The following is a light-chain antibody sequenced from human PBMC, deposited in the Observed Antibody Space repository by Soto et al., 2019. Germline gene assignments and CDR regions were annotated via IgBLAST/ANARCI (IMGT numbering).Light chain of an antibody. CDR3: QQYNYWPLT. V-gene: IGKV3-15*01. J-gene: IGKJ4*01. CDR1: QSVSIY. Sequence: EIVMTQSPATLSVSPGERVTLSCRASQSVSIYLAWYQQRPGQAPMPLIYCASTSATGIPARFSASGSGTDFTLTINSLQSEDFAVYYCQQYNYWPLTFGGGNRVEI. CDR2: CAS.